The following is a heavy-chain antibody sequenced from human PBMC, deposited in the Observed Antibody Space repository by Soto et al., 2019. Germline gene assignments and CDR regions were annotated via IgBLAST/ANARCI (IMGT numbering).Heavy chain of an antibody. V-gene: IGHV1-69*06. D-gene: IGHD6-13*01. CDR3: AKVLAAAGTEKYYYYGMDV. CDR2: IIPIFGTA. CDR1: GGTFSSYA. J-gene: IGHJ6*02. Sequence: QVQLVQSGAEVKNPGSSVKVSCKASGGTFSSYAISWVRQAPGQGLEWMGGIIPIFGTANYAQKFQGRVTITADKSTSTAYMELSSLRSEDTAVYYCAKVLAAAGTEKYYYYGMDVWGQGTTVTVSS.